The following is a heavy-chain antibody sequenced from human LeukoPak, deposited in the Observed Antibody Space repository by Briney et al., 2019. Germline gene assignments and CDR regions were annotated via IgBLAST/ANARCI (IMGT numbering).Heavy chain of an antibody. CDR2: IYYSGST. V-gene: IGHV4-59*08. D-gene: IGHD1-1*01. CDR1: GGSISGYY. Sequence: NASETLSLTCTVSGGSISGYYWSWIRQPPGKGLEYIGYIYYSGSTNYNPSLKSRLTISVDTSKNQFSLKLSSVTAADTAVYYCARLRERVQSGGFDPWGQGTLVTVSS. CDR3: ARLRERVQSGGFDP. J-gene: IGHJ5*02.